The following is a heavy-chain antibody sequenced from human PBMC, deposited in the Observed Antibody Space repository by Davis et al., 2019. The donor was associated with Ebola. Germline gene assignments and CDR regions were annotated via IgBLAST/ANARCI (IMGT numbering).Heavy chain of an antibody. D-gene: IGHD3-22*01. CDR1: GGSISSSSYY. CDR3: ARDDSSGYPDLDY. CDR2: IYYSGST. V-gene: IGHV4-39*01. J-gene: IGHJ4*02. Sequence: MPSETLSLTCTVSGGSISSSSYYWGWIRQPPGKGLEWIGSIYYSGSTYYNPSLKSRVTISVDTSKNQFSLKLSSVTAADTAVYYCARDDSSGYPDLDYWGQGTLVTVSS.